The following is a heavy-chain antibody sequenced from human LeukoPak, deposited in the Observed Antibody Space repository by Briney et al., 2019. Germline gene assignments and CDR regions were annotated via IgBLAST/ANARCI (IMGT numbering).Heavy chain of an antibody. V-gene: IGHV4-34*01. Sequence: SETLSLTCAVYGGSFSGYYWSWIRQPPGKGLEWIGEINHSGSTNYNPSLKSRVTMSVDTSKNQFSLKLASVTAADTAVYYCAREVVDATPSRDYYYYMDVWGKGTTVTVSS. J-gene: IGHJ6*03. D-gene: IGHD2-15*01. CDR2: INHSGST. CDR3: AREVVDATPSRDYYYYMDV. CDR1: GGSFSGYY.